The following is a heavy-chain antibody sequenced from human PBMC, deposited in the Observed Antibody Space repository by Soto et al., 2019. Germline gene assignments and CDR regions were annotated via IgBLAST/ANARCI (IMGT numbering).Heavy chain of an antibody. CDR2: ISAYNGNT. CDR1: GYTFTRYG. Sequence: ASVKGACKASGYTFTRYGGSWVRQAKGQGLEWMGWISAYNGNTNYAQKLQGRVTMTTDTSTSTAYMELRSLRSDDTAVYYCARDCSSTSCYGRNYYYYGMDVWGQGTTVTVSS. V-gene: IGHV1-18*01. J-gene: IGHJ6*02. D-gene: IGHD2-2*01. CDR3: ARDCSSTSCYGRNYYYYGMDV.